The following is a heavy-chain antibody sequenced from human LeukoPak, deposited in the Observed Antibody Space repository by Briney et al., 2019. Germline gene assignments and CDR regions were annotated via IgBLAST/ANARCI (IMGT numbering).Heavy chain of an antibody. D-gene: IGHD3-10*01. J-gene: IGHJ4*02. CDR1: GFTFSSYW. V-gene: IGHV3-7*01. CDR3: ARDRQYYYGSGSLV. CDR2: IKQDGSEK. Sequence: GGSLRLSCAASGFTFSSYWMSWVRQAPGKGLEWVANIKQDGSEKYYVDPVKGRFTISRDNAKNSLYLQMNSLRAEDTAVYYCARDRQYYYGSGSLVWGQGTLVTVSS.